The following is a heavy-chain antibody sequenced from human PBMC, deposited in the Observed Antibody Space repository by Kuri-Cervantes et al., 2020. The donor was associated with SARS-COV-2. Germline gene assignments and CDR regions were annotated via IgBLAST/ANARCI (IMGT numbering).Heavy chain of an antibody. Sequence: GESLKISCAASGFTFSSYSMNWVRQAPGKGLEWVSSISSSSSYIYYADSVKGRFTISRDNSKNTLYLQMNSLRAEDTAVYYCAKDTRELPDLWGRGTLVTVSS. D-gene: IGHD1-26*01. CDR1: GFTFSSYS. V-gene: IGHV3-21*01. CDR3: AKDTRELPDL. CDR2: ISSSSSYI. J-gene: IGHJ2*01.